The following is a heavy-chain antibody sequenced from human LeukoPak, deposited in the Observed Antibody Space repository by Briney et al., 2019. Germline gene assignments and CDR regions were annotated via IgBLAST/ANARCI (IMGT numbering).Heavy chain of an antibody. Sequence: GGSLRLSCAASGFTFSSYWMSWVRQAPGKGLEWVANIKQDGSEKYYVDSVKGRFTISRDNAKNSLYLQMNSLRAEDTAVYYCARDNSPNGWNDGYYYYYMDVWGKGTTVTASS. CDR3: ARDNSPNGWNDGYYYYYMDV. D-gene: IGHD1-1*01. CDR2: IKQDGSEK. CDR1: GFTFSSYW. J-gene: IGHJ6*03. V-gene: IGHV3-7*01.